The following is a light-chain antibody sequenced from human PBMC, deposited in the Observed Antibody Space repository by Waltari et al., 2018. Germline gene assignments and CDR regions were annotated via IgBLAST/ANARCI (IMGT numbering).Light chain of an antibody. J-gene: IGKJ5*01. CDR2: DVS. CDR1: QSVRGSC. CDR3: QQYGSLIT. V-gene: IGKV3-20*01. Sequence: EIVLTQSPGTLSLSPGERASQSVRGSCLAWYQQKLGQAPRLLIYDVSNRATGIPDRFSGSGSGTDFTLTISRLEPEDFAVYYCQQYGSLITFGQGTRLEIK.